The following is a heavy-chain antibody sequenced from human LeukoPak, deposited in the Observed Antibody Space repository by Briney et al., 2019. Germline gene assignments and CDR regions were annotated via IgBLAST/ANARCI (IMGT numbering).Heavy chain of an antibody. CDR2: IYSSGST. Sequence: SETLSLTCTVSGGTMTNYYWSWIRQPAGKELEWIGRIYSSGSTNYNPSLKSRVTMSVDTSKNQFSLKLSSVTAADTAIYYCATYFYGEYGSYYFDYWGQGTLVTVSS. J-gene: IGHJ4*02. CDR3: ATYFYGEYGSYYFDY. V-gene: IGHV4-4*07. D-gene: IGHD4-17*01. CDR1: GGTMTNYY.